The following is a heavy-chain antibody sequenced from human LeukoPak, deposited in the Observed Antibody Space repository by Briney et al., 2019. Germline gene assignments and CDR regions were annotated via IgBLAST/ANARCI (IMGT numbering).Heavy chain of an antibody. Sequence: GASVKVSCKASGYTFTSYDINWVRQATGQGLEWMGWMSPNSGNTGYAQKFQGRVAITRNTSISTAYMELSSLRSEDTAVYHCATSRGSSTSCYDYWGQGTLVTVSS. J-gene: IGHJ4*02. D-gene: IGHD2-2*01. CDR2: MSPNSGNT. CDR3: ATSRGSSTSCYDY. V-gene: IGHV1-8*03. CDR1: GYTFTSYD.